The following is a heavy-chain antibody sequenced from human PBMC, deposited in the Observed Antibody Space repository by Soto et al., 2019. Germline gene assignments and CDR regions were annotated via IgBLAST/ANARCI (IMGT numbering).Heavy chain of an antibody. J-gene: IGHJ5*02. CDR2: INVYNGNT. CDR1: GYTFTNYG. CDR3: ARGVGSGSYYNQYNWFDP. V-gene: IGHV1-18*01. Sequence: QVQLVQSGGEVKKPGASVKVSCKASGYTFTNYGISWVRQAPGQGLEWMGWINVYNGNTKYAQKVQGRVTMTTDTSMSTAYRELRSLRSHGPAVYYCARGVGSGSYYNQYNWFDPWGQGTLVTVSS. D-gene: IGHD3-10*01.